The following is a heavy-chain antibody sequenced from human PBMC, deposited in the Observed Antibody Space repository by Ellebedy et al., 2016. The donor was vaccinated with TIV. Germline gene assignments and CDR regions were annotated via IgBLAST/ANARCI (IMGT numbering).Heavy chain of an antibody. J-gene: IGHJ4*02. CDR3: ARDNNKRAYSDSSGYTDY. D-gene: IGHD3-22*01. Sequence: GGSLRLSCAASGFTFTNYAMHWVRQAPGKGLEWVAVIAYDATFKYYADSVKGRFTISRDNSRNTLYLQMYSLRAGDTAVYFCARDNNKRAYSDSSGYTDYWGQGTLVTVSS. V-gene: IGHV3-30*04. CDR1: GFTFTNYA. CDR2: IAYDATFK.